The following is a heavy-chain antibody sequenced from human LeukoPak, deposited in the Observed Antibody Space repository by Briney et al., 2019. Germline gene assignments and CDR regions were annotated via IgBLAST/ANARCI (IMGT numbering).Heavy chain of an antibody. Sequence: GASVKVSCKASGGTFSSYAISWVRQAPGQGLEWMGRIIPILGIANYAQKFQGRVTITADKSTSTAYMELSSLRSEGTAVYYCASPGGYYFDYWGQGTLVTVSS. CDR3: ASPGGYYFDY. CDR1: GGTFSSYA. J-gene: IGHJ4*02. CDR2: IIPILGIA. V-gene: IGHV1-69*04. D-gene: IGHD1-26*01.